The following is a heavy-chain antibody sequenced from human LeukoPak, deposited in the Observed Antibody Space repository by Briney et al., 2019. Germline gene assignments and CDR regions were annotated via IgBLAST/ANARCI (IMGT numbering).Heavy chain of an antibody. V-gene: IGHV3-72*01. Sequence: GGSLRLSCAASGFTFSDHYMDWVRQVPGKGLEWVGRTRNKANSYTTEYAASVKGSFTISRDDSKNSLYLQMNSLKTEDTAVYYCARGGGSSSWYSVALDYWGQGTLVTVSS. CDR2: TRNKANSYTT. J-gene: IGHJ4*02. D-gene: IGHD6-13*01. CDR1: GFTFSDHY. CDR3: ARGGGSSSWYSVALDY.